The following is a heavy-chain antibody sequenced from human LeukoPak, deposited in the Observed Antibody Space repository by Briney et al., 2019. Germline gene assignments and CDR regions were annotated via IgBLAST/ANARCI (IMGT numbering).Heavy chain of an antibody. Sequence: RPSETLSLTCTVSGGSISSGSYYWSWIRQPAGKGLEWIGRIYTSGSTNYNPSLKSRVTISVDTSKNQFSLKLSSVTAADTAVYYCARDQFIPGRIAAAVYWFDPWGQGTLVTVSS. D-gene: IGHD6-13*01. CDR3: ARDQFIPGRIAAAVYWFDP. CDR1: GGSISSGSYY. J-gene: IGHJ5*02. CDR2: IYTSGST. V-gene: IGHV4-61*02.